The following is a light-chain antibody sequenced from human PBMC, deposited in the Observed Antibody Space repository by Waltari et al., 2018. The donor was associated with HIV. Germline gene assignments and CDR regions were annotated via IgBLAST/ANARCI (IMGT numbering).Light chain of an antibody. Sequence: DIVMTQSPDSLVVSLGERATINCKSSQSVLYSSNNKNYLAWYQQKPGQPPKLLIYWASTRESGVPDRFSGSGSQTDFTLTISSLQAEDVAVYYCQQYYSTLRTFGQGTKVEIK. CDR2: WAS. V-gene: IGKV4-1*01. CDR3: QQYYSTLRT. CDR1: QSVLYSSNNKNY. J-gene: IGKJ1*01.